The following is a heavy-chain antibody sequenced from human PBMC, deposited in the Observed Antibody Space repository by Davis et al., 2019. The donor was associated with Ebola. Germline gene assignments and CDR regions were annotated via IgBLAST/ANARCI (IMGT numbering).Heavy chain of an antibody. CDR1: GGSISSSNW. CDR3: ARWTDLGILNWFDP. Sequence: SETLSLTCAVSGGSISSSNWWSWVRQPPGKGLEWIGEIYHSGSTNYNPSLKSRVTISVDKSKNQFSLKLSSVTAADTAVYYCARWTDLGILNWFDPWGQGTLVTVSS. J-gene: IGHJ5*02. D-gene: IGHD7-27*01. V-gene: IGHV4-4*02. CDR2: IYHSGST.